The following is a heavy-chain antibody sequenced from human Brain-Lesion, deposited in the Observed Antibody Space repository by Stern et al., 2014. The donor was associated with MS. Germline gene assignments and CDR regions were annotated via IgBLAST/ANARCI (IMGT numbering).Heavy chain of an antibody. V-gene: IGHV3-30-3*01. CDR2: ISYDGDNK. J-gene: IGHJ4*02. CDR1: GFTFDSYA. CDR3: ARERFSSSSRLFDY. D-gene: IGHD6-6*01. Sequence: VQLVESGGGVVQPGRSLRLSCAASGFTFDSYAMHWVRQTPGKGLEWVAVISYDGDNKYYADSVKGRFTISTDKSKNTLYLLMNSLRPEDTAVYSCARERFSSSSRLFDYWGQGALVTVTS.